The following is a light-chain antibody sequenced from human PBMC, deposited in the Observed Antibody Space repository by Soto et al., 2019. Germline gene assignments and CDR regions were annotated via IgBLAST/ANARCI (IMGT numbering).Light chain of an antibody. J-gene: IGLJ1*01. Sequence: QSVLTQPASVSGSPGQSITISCTGSGRDIGAYNYVSWYQQHPGKAPKLIIYKVENRPSGVSNRFSASKSAFTASLTISGLQAEDEADYYCSSYTTSYFYVFGPGTKVTVL. CDR1: GRDIGAYNY. CDR2: KVE. V-gene: IGLV2-14*01. CDR3: SSYTTSYFYV.